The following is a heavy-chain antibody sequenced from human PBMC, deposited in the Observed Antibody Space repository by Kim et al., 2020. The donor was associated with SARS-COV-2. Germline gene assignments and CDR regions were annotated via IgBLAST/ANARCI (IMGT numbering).Heavy chain of an antibody. CDR2: ISSSSSYI. V-gene: IGHV3-21*01. Sequence: GGSLRLSCAASGFTFSSYSMNWVRQAPGKGLEWVSSISSSSSYIYYADSVKGRFTISRDNAKNSLYLQMNSLRAEDTAVYYCASCPAYYYYGMDVWGQGTTVTVSS. CDR3: ASCPAYYYYGMDV. CDR1: GFTFSSYS. J-gene: IGHJ6*02.